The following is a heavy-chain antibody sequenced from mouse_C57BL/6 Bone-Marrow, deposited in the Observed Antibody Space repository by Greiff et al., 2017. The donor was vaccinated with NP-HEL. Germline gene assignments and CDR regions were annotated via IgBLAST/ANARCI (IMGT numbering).Heavy chain of an antibody. Sequence: EVQRVESGGGLVQPGGSMKLSCVASGFTFSNYWMNWVRQSPEKGLEWVAQIRLKSDNYATHYAESVKGRFTISRDDSKSSVYLQMNNLRAEDTGIYYCTESLRYWYFDVWGTGTTVTVSS. CDR3: TESLRYWYFDV. CDR2: IRLKSDNYAT. CDR1: GFTFSNYW. D-gene: IGHD1-1*01. J-gene: IGHJ1*03. V-gene: IGHV6-3*01.